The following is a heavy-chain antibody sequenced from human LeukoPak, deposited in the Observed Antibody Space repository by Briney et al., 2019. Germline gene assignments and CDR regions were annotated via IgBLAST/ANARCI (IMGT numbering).Heavy chain of an antibody. V-gene: IGHV3-21*01. J-gene: IGHJ4*02. CDR2: ISSSSSYI. D-gene: IGHD6-13*01. CDR1: GFTFSDYY. CDR3: ARAGVSSSSSWYFDY. Sequence: GGSLRLSCAASGFTFSDYYMNWVRQAPGKGLEWVSSISSSSSYIYYADSVKGRFTISRDNAKNSLYLQMNSLRAEDTAVYYCARAGVSSSSSWYFDYWGQGTLVTVSS.